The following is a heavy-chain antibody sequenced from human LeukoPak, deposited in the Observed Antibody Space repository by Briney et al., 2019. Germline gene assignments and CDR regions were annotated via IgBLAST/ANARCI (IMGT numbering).Heavy chain of an antibody. CDR3: AGSGKPYGLDV. D-gene: IGHD3-10*01. V-gene: IGHV3-48*02. Sequence: GGSLRLSCAASGFIFTYFSMHWVRQAPAKGREWLSYVSSSTGAISYADSVKGRFTISKDNARNSLYLQMNSLRDEDTAVYYCAGSGKPYGLDVWGQGTTVTVSS. J-gene: IGHJ6*02. CDR2: VSSSTGAI. CDR1: GFIFTYFS.